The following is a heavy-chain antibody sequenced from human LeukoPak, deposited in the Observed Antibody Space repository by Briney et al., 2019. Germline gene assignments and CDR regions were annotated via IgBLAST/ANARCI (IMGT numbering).Heavy chain of an antibody. D-gene: IGHD6-13*01. J-gene: IGHJ6*03. Sequence: PGGSLRLSCAASGFTFDDYAMHWVRQAPGKGLEWVSLISWDGGSTYYADSVKGRFTISRDNSKNSLYLQMNSLRAEDTALYYCAKSGSSWSGVYYYYYTDVWGKGTTVTVSS. CDR3: AKSGSSWSGVYYYYYTDV. V-gene: IGHV3-43D*03. CDR2: ISWDGGST. CDR1: GFTFDDYA.